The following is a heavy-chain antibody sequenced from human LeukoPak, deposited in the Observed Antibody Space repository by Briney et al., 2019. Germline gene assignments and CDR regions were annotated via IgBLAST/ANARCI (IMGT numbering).Heavy chain of an antibody. D-gene: IGHD2-21*02. CDR3: AKLVSSSGSSVTATFDC. CDR2: IYYTGGST. CDR1: GGSISIYY. V-gene: IGHV4-59*08. J-gene: IGHJ5*01. Sequence: SETLSLTCTVSGGSISIYYWSWIRQPPGKGLEWIEYIYYTGGSTNYNPSLQSRVTISVDTSKNQFSLQLSSVTAADTAVYYCAKLVSSSGSSVTATFDCWGKGTLVTVSS.